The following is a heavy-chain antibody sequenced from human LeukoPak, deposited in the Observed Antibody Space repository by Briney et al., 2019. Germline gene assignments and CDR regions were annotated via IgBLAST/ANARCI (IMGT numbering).Heavy chain of an antibody. J-gene: IGHJ4*02. CDR3: ARDLAWGGY. CDR2: ITSSSSSV. Sequence: GGSLRLSCVASGFTFSTYTMSWVRQAPGKGLEWVSSITSSSSSVYSADSVKGRLTISRDNAKNSLYLQMNSLRAEDTAVYYCARDLAWGGYWGQGTLVTVSS. V-gene: IGHV3-21*01. D-gene: IGHD7-27*01. CDR1: GFTFSTYT.